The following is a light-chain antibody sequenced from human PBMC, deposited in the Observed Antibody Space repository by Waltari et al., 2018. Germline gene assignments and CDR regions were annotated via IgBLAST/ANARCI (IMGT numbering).Light chain of an antibody. J-gene: IGKJ3*01. V-gene: IGKV4-1*01. CDR2: WAS. Sequence: DIVMTQSPDSLALSLGERATINCQSSQSVLYSSNNKNYLAWYQQKPGQPPKLLIYWASTRESGVPDRFSGSGSGTDFTLTISSLQAEDVAVYYCQQYYSTSFTFGPGTKVDIK. CDR3: QQYYSTSFT. CDR1: QSVLYSSNNKNY.